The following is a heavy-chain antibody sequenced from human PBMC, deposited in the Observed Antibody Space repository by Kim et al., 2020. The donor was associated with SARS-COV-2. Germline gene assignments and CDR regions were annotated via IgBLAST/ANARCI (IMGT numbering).Heavy chain of an antibody. CDR3: ARLRYYYGSTPETPMDV. CDR1: GGSISSSSYY. Sequence: SETLSLTCTVSGGSISSSSYYWGWIRQPPGKGLEWIGSIYYSGSTYYNPSLKSRVTISVDTSKNQFSLKLSSVTAADTAVYYCARLRYYYGSTPETPMDVWGKGTTVTVSS. J-gene: IGHJ6*03. V-gene: IGHV4-39*01. D-gene: IGHD3-10*01. CDR2: IYYSGST.